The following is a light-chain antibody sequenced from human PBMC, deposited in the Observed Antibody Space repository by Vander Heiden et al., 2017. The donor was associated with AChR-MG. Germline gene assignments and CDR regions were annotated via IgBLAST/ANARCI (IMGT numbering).Light chain of an antibody. CDR2: KAS. J-gene: IGKJ2*01. V-gene: IGKV1-5*03. Sequence: DIQMTQSPYTLSASVGDRVTITCRASQSISTWLAWYQQKPGKAPKLLIYKASTLESGVPSRFSGSGSETEFTLTISSLQPDDFATYYCQDYHSYPYTFGQGTKLEIK. CDR3: QDYHSYPYT. CDR1: QSISTW.